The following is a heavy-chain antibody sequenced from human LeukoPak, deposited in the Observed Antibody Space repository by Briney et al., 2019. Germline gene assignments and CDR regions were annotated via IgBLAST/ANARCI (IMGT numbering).Heavy chain of an antibody. D-gene: IGHD1-26*01. CDR2: IYYSGST. CDR1: NGSMRSYY. Sequence: PSETLTLTCTVSNGSMRSYYWTWIRQPPGKGLEWIGYIYYSGSTNYNPSLNSRVTISVDTSKNQFSLKLSSVTAADTAVYYCARVYSGYYYYYYMDVWGKGTTVTVSS. CDR3: ARVYSGYYYYYYMDV. V-gene: IGHV4-59*01. J-gene: IGHJ6*03.